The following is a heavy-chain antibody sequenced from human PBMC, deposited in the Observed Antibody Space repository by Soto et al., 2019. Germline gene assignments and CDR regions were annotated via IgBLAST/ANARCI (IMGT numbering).Heavy chain of an antibody. CDR1: GYTFTSYD. D-gene: IGHD6-19*01. CDR3: ASRSSGWYAAAFDI. J-gene: IGHJ3*02. CDR2: MNPNSGNT. Sequence: QVQLVQSGAEVKKPGASVKVSCKASGYTFTSYDINWVRQATGQGLEWMGWMNPNSGNTGYAQKFQGRVTMTRNTSLSTAYMELSSLRSEDTAVYYCASRSSGWYAAAFDIWGQGTKVTVSS. V-gene: IGHV1-8*01.